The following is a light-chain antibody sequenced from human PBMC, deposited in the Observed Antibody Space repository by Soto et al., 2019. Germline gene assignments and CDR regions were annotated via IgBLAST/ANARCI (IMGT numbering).Light chain of an antibody. CDR3: QQRSNWQVT. V-gene: IGKV3-11*01. CDR1: QSISSY. Sequence: EIVLTQSPVTLSLSPGERATRSCRASQSISSYLAWYQQKPGQAPRLLIYDASKRATGIPARFSGGGSGTDFTLTISSLEPEDFAVYYCQQRSNWQVTFGQGTRLEIK. J-gene: IGKJ5*01. CDR2: DAS.